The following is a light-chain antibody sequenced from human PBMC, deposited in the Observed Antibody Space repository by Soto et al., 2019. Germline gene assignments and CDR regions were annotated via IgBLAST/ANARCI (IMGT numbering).Light chain of an antibody. J-gene: IGKJ1*01. Sequence: IQITQSPATSSSSVGDRLTIPFLASQSISSWLAWYQQKPGKAPKLLIYKASSLESGVPSRFSGSGSGTEFTLTISSLQPDDFATYYCQQYNSYLWTFGQGTKVDI. CDR3: QQYNSYLWT. CDR1: QSISSW. V-gene: IGKV1-5*03. CDR2: KAS.